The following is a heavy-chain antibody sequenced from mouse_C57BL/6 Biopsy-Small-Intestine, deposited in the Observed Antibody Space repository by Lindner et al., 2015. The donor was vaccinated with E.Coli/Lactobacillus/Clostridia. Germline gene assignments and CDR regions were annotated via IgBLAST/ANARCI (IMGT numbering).Heavy chain of an antibody. V-gene: IGHV1-54*01. CDR1: GYAFSNYL. J-gene: IGHJ2*01. Sequence: VQLQESGPELVRPGTSVMVSCKASGYAFSNYLMEWVKQRPGQGLEWIGVINPGSGNINYNEKFKGKATLTADKSSSTVYMQLSSLTSEDSAVYFCARSLTFDYWGQGTTLTVSS. CDR3: ARSLTFDY. CDR2: INPGSGNI.